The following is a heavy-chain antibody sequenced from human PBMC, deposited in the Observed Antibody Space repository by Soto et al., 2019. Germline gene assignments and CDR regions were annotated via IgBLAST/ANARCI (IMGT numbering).Heavy chain of an antibody. D-gene: IGHD3-22*01. J-gene: IGHJ3*02. CDR3: AKDSITMIVVVIMGLDAFDI. CDR1: GFTFSSYA. Sequence: PGGSLRLSCAASGFTFSSYAMSWVRQAPGKGLEWVSAISGSGGSTYYADSVKGRFTISRDNSKNTLYLQMNSLRAEDTAVYYCAKDSITMIVVVIMGLDAFDIWGQGTMVTVSS. CDR2: ISGSGGST. V-gene: IGHV3-23*01.